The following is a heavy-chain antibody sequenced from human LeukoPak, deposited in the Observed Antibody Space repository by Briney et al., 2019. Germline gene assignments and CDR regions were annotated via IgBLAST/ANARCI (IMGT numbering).Heavy chain of an antibody. CDR3: ARGKRFGVKHYYYYYMDV. V-gene: IGHV1-8*01. Sequence: ASVKVSCKASGYTFTSYDINWVRQATGQGLEWMGWMNPNSGNTGYAQKFQGRVTMTRNTSISTAYMELSSLRSEDTAVYYCARGKRFGVKHYYYYYMDVWGKGTTVTISS. CDR1: GYTFTSYD. CDR2: MNPNSGNT. J-gene: IGHJ6*03. D-gene: IGHD3-10*01.